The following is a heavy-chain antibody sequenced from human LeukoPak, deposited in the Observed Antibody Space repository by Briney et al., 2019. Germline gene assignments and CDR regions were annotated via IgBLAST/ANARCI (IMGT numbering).Heavy chain of an antibody. D-gene: IGHD5-18*01. CDR2: IYSGGIYNDGTT. Sequence: GGSLRLSCAASGFTVSSNYMSWVRQAPGKGLEWVSVIYSGGIYNDGTTNYGDSVKGRFTISRDNSKNTLYLQMNSLRAEDTAVYYCARREFLGYSYGLRTFNIWGQGKTVPVSS. J-gene: IGHJ3*02. CDR3: ARREFLGYSYGLRTFNI. CDR1: GFTVSSNY. V-gene: IGHV3-66*04.